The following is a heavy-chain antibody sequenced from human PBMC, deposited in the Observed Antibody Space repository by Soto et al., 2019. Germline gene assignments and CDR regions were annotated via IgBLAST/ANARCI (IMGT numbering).Heavy chain of an antibody. V-gene: IGHV1-8*01. J-gene: IGHJ4*02. CDR1: GNTFTSYD. CDR2: INPNSGNI. CDR3: ARGRASGWYYLIDY. D-gene: IGHD3-10*01. Sequence: ASVKVSCKASGNTFTSYDINWVRQATGHGLEWMGWINPNSGNIGYAQKFQGRVTMTRDTAIRTAYMEVSRLRSDDTAVYYCARGRASGWYYLIDYWGQGTWVTVYS.